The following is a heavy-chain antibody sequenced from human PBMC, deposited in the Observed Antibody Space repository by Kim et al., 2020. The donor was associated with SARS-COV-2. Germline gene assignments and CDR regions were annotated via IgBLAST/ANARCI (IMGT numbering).Heavy chain of an antibody. Sequence: SPSFQGQVTISADKSISTAYLQWSSLKASDTAMYYCARRGVDGRSYFFDYWGQGTLVTVSS. V-gene: IGHV5-51*01. D-gene: IGHD1-26*01. CDR3: ARRGVDGRSYFFDY. J-gene: IGHJ4*02.